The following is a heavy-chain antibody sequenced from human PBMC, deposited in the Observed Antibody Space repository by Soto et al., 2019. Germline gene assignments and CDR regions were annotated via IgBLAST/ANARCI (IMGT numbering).Heavy chain of an antibody. CDR2: INHSGST. D-gene: IGHD3-10*01. CDR3: ARGHVSRGVTPHGNWFDP. J-gene: IGHJ5*02. CDR1: GGSFSGYY. V-gene: IGHV4-34*01. Sequence: QVQLQQWGAGLLKPSETLSLTCAVYGGSFSGYYWSWIRQPPGQGLEWIGEINHSGSTNYNPSLKSRVTISVDTSKNQFSLKLSSVTAADTAVYYCARGHVSRGVTPHGNWFDPWGQGTLVTVSS.